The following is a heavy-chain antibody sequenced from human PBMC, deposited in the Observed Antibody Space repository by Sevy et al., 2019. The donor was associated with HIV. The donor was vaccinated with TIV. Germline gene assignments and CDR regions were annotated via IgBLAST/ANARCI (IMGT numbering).Heavy chain of an antibody. V-gene: IGHV4-34*01. CDR2: INHSGST. D-gene: IGHD2-15*01. J-gene: IGHJ4*02. CDR3: ARGRFSKDIVVVVAATRGFDY. Sequence: SETLSLTCAVYGGSFSGYYWSWIRQPPGKGLEWIGEINHSGSTNYNPSLKSRVTISVDTSKNQFSLKRSSVTAADTAVYYCARGRFSKDIVVVVAATRGFDYWGQGTLVTVSS. CDR1: GGSFSGYY.